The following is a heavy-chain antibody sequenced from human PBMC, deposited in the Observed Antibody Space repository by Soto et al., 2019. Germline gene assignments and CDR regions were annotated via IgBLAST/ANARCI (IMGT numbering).Heavy chain of an antibody. V-gene: IGHV3-15*07. CDR1: GFTFSNAW. J-gene: IGHJ4*02. D-gene: IGHD3-22*01. CDR2: IKSKTDGGTT. Sequence: PGGSLRLSCAASGFTFSNAWMNWVRQAPGKGLEWVGRIKSKTDGGTTDYAAPVKGRFTISRDDSKNTLYLQMNSLKTEDTAVYYCTTQPTEGPPYYYDSSGYLKDYWGQGTLVTVSS. CDR3: TTQPTEGPPYYYDSSGYLKDY.